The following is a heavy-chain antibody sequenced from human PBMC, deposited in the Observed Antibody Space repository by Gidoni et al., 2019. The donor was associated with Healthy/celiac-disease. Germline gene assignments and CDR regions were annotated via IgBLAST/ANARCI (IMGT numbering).Heavy chain of an antibody. D-gene: IGHD2-2*01. CDR2: IIPIFGTA. Sequence: QVQLVQSGAEVKKPGSSVKVSCKASGGTFSSYAISWVRQAPGQGLEWMGGIIPIFGTANYAQKFQGRVTITADESTSTAYMELSSLRSEDTAVYYCARVGVVVGPAANRREDYYYMDVWGKGTTVTVSS. J-gene: IGHJ6*03. CDR3: ARVGVVVGPAANRREDYYYMDV. V-gene: IGHV1-69*01. CDR1: GGTFSSYA.